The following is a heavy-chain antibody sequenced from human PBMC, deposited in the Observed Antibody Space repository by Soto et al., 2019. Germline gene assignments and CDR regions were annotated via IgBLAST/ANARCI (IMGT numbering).Heavy chain of an antibody. V-gene: IGHV4-34*02. Sequence: QVQLQQWGAGLLKSSETLSLTCAVYGGSFSDYYWTWIRQSPGKGLEWLGEITHGGGIKYNPSLNSRVVLLVDTSKNQFSLKLNSVTVADTAVYYCATVGLQDSYHNHLEVWGQGTPVTVSS. CDR3: ATVGLQDSYHNHLEV. CDR1: GGSFSDYY. J-gene: IGHJ6*02. D-gene: IGHD1-1*01. CDR2: ITHGGGI.